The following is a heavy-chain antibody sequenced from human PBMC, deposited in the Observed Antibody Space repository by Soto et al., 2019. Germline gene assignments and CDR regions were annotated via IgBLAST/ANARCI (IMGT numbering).Heavy chain of an antibody. Sequence: GGSLRLSCAASGFTFSSYAMSWVRQAPGKGLEWVSAISGSGGSTYYADSVKGRFTISRDNSKNTLYLQMNSLRAEDTAVYYCAKGTEETNTAMATCFDYWGQGTLVTVSS. V-gene: IGHV3-23*01. J-gene: IGHJ4*02. CDR3: AKGTEETNTAMATCFDY. CDR2: ISGSGGST. D-gene: IGHD5-18*01. CDR1: GFTFSSYA.